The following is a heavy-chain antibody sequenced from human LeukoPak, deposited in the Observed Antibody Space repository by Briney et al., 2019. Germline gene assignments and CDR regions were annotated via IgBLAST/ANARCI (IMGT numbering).Heavy chain of an antibody. CDR2: ISGSGGST. D-gene: IGHD3-16*01. Sequence: GGSLRLSCAASGFTFNIYGMSWVRQAPGKGLEWVSAISGSGGSTYYADSVKGRFTISRDSSKNTLYLQMNSLRAEDTAVYYCARDFKGGPDYWGQGTLVTVSS. CDR1: GFTFNIYG. V-gene: IGHV3-23*01. CDR3: ARDFKGGPDY. J-gene: IGHJ4*02.